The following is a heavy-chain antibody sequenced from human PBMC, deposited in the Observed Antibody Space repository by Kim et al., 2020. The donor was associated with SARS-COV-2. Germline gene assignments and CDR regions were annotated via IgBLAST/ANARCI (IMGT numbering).Heavy chain of an antibody. V-gene: IGHV3-23*01. Sequence: GGSLRLSCTTSGFTFTGYAMSWVRQAPGKGLEWVSSIAGSDGTTYYVDSVKGRFTISRDDSKSTLYLWMTSLRADDTAVYYCLKGGWGWIWDHWGQGA. J-gene: IGHJ4*02. D-gene: IGHD2-2*03. CDR1: GFTFTGYA. CDR3: LKGGWGWIWDH. CDR2: IAGSDGTT.